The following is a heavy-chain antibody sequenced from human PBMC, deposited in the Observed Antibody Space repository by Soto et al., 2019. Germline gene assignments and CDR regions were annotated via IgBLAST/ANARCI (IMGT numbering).Heavy chain of an antibody. CDR2: IKQERSEK. Sequence: GGSLRLSCAASGFTFSSYWMSWVRQAPGKGLEWVANIKQERSEKYYVDSVKGRFTISRDNAKNSLYLQMNSLRAEDTAVYYCAREVVVAPSQIYYMDVWGKGTTVTVSS. D-gene: IGHD2-15*01. CDR3: AREVVVAPSQIYYMDV. J-gene: IGHJ6*03. V-gene: IGHV3-7*01. CDR1: GFTFSSYW.